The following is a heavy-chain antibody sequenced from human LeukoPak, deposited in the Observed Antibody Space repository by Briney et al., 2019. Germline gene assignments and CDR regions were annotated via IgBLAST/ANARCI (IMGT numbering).Heavy chain of an antibody. CDR1: GYTFTSYG. J-gene: IGHJ6*03. V-gene: IGHV1-18*01. Sequence: ASVKVSCKASGYTFTSYGISWVRQAPGQGIEWLGWLSAYNGNTNYAQKLQGRVTMTTDTSTSTAYMELRSLRSDDTAVYYCARADGSGSPHDYYMDVWGKGTTVTISS. CDR3: ARADGSGSPHDYYMDV. D-gene: IGHD3-10*01. CDR2: LSAYNGNT.